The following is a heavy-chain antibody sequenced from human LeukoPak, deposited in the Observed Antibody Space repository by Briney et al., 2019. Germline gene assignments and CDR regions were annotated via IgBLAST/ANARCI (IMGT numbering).Heavy chain of an antibody. CDR2: INHSGST. J-gene: IGHJ4*02. CDR3: ARSGSGYLRYYFDY. D-gene: IGHD5-12*01. Sequence: SETLSLTCGVYGGSFSGYHWNWIRQTPGKGLEWIGEINHSGSTNYNPSLKSRITISVDTSKNQFSLKLSFVTAADTAVYYCARSGSGYLRYYFDYWGQGTLVTVSS. V-gene: IGHV4-34*01. CDR1: GGSFSGYH.